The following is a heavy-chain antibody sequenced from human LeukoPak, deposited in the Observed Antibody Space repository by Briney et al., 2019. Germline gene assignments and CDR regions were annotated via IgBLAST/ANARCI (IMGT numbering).Heavy chain of an antibody. CDR2: MSGSGGIT. V-gene: IGHV3-23*01. D-gene: IGHD1-1*01. J-gene: IGHJ4*02. CDR1: GFTFSSYS. Sequence: GGSLRLSCAVSGFTFSSYSMSWVRQAPGKGLEWVSAMSGSGGITNYADSVKGRFTISRDNSKNTLYLQMNSLRAEDTAVYYCAKAPATANYYFDYLGQGTLVTVSS. CDR3: AKAPATANYYFDY.